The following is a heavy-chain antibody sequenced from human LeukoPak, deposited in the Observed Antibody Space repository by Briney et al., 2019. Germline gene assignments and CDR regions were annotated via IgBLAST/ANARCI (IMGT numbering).Heavy chain of an antibody. D-gene: IGHD5-12*01. Sequence: ASVKVSCKASGYTFTGYYMHWVRQAPGQGLEWMGWINPNSGGTNYAQKFQGRVTMTRDTSISTAYMELSRLRSDDTAVYYCARGRGYSGYDSDRGDYWGQGTLVTVSS. CDR2: INPNSGGT. J-gene: IGHJ4*02. V-gene: IGHV1-2*02. CDR3: ARGRGYSGYDSDRGDY. CDR1: GYTFTGYY.